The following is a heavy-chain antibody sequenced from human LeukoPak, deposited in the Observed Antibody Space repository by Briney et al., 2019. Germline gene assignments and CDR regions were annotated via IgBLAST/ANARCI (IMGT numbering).Heavy chain of an antibody. V-gene: IGHV3-23*01. CDR3: AKRRDIVVVVAARDYFDY. CDR2: ISGSGGST. J-gene: IGHJ4*02. D-gene: IGHD2-15*01. CDR1: GFTFSSYA. Sequence: GGSLRLSCAASGFTFSSYAMSWVRQAPGKGLEWVSAISGSGGSTYYADSVKGRFTISRDNSKNTLYLQTNSLRAEDTAVYYCAKRRDIVVVVAARDYFDYWGQGTLVTVSS.